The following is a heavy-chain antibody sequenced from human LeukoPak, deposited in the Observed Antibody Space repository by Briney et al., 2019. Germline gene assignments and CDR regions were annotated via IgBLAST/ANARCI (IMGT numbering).Heavy chain of an antibody. CDR1: GDSISLSFYY. Sequence: SETLSLTCSVSGDSISLSFYYWGWIRQPPGKALEWIGSVYYSGTTSYNPSLKSRVTISVDMSKNHFSLRLRSVTAADTAMYHCARGTLYRGWSYYLDFWGQGSQVTVSS. CDR2: VYYSGTT. CDR3: ARGTLYRGWSYYLDF. D-gene: IGHD6-19*01. J-gene: IGHJ4*02. V-gene: IGHV4-39*07.